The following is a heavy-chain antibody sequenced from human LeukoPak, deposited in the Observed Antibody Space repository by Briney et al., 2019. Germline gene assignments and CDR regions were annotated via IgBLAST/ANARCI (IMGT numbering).Heavy chain of an antibody. J-gene: IGHJ4*02. D-gene: IGHD3-22*01. Sequence: PLETLSLTCTVSGGSISGYYWSWIRQPPGKGLEWIGYIYTSGSTNYNPSLKSRVTISVDTSKNQFSLKLSSVTAADTAVYYCARHGRYYDSSGYYHGFLDYWGQGTLVTVSS. CDR3: ARHGRYYDSSGYYHGFLDY. V-gene: IGHV4-4*09. CDR1: GGSISGYY. CDR2: IYTSGST.